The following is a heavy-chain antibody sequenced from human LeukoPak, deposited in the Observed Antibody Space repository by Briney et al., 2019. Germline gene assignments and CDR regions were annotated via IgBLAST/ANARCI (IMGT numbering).Heavy chain of an antibody. CDR3: ARVGPPTIFGGFDY. Sequence: EASVKVSCKASGGTFSSYAISWVRQAPGQGLEWMGWISAYNGNTNYAQKLQGRVTMTTDTSTSTAYMELRSLRSDDTAVYYCARVGPPTIFGGFDYWGQGTLVTVSS. D-gene: IGHD3-3*01. V-gene: IGHV1-18*01. CDR2: ISAYNGNT. J-gene: IGHJ4*02. CDR1: GGTFSSYA.